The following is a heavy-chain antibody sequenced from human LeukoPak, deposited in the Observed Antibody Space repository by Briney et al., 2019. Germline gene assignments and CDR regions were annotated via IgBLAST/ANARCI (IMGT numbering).Heavy chain of an antibody. D-gene: IGHD3-3*01. CDR1: GFTVSSNY. J-gene: IGHJ4*02. Sequence: GGSLRLSCAASGFTVSSNYMSWVRQAPGKGLEWVSVIYSGGSTYYADSVKGRFTISRDNSKNTLYLQMNSLRAEDTAVYYCARDLGDFWSGYSQSWGQGTLVTVSS. CDR3: ARDLGDFWSGYSQS. V-gene: IGHV3-53*01. CDR2: IYSGGST.